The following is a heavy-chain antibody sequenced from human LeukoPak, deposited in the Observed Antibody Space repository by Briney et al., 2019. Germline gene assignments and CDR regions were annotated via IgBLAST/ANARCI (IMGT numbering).Heavy chain of an antibody. V-gene: IGHV4-34*01. CDR1: GGSFSGYY. Sequence: SETLSLTCGVYGGSFSGYYWSWIRQPPGKGLEWIGEINPRGSTNYNPSLKSRATLSADTSKDQFSLTLNSVTAADTAVYYCARRRLGYYFDYWGQGTLVTVSS. CDR3: ARRRLGYYFDY. CDR2: INPRGST. D-gene: IGHD5-24*01. J-gene: IGHJ4*02.